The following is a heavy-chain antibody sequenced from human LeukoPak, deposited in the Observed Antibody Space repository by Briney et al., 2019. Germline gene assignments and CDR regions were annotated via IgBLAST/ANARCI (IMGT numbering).Heavy chain of an antibody. Sequence: GSLRLSCAASGFTFSSYVMRWVRQAPGKGLEWVAFIRYDGSNKYYADSVKGRFTISRDNSKNTLYLQMNSLRAEDTAVYYCAKDFNGARAFDIWGQGTMVTVSS. CDR1: GFTFSSYV. CDR3: AKDFNGARAFDI. CDR2: IRYDGSNK. D-gene: IGHD2-8*01. J-gene: IGHJ3*02. V-gene: IGHV3-30*02.